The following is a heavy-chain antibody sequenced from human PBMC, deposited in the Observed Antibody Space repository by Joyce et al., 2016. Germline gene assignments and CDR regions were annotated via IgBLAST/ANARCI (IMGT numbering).Heavy chain of an antibody. Sequence: EVQLLESGGNLVQPGGSLRLSCEVSGFIFSQHAMTWVRQAPGKGLEWVSDFAGSGGPTNYADSVKGRFTISRDNSKNTLYLQMNSLRAEDTAVYYCARAPRASYYASGGYYAYYFDYWGQGTLVTVSS. CDR3: ARAPRASYYASGGYYAYYFDY. V-gene: IGHV3-23*01. CDR2: FAGSGGPT. J-gene: IGHJ4*02. D-gene: IGHD3-16*01. CDR1: GFIFSQHA.